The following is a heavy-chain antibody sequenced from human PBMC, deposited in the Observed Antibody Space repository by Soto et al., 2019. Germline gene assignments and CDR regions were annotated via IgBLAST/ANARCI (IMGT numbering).Heavy chain of an antibody. CDR2: VSSIGGST. CDR1: GFTFSNYA. D-gene: IGHD5-12*01. Sequence: PGGSLRLSCSASGFTFSNYAMHWVRQAPGKGLEYVSAVSSIGGSTYYADSVKGRFTISRDNSENTLYLQMSSLRAEDTAVYYCVKCRGYSGYPINYFDYWGQGTLVTVS. J-gene: IGHJ4*02. CDR3: VKCRGYSGYPINYFDY. V-gene: IGHV3-64D*08.